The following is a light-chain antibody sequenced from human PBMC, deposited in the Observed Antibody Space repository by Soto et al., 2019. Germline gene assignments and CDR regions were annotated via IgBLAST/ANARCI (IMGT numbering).Light chain of an antibody. CDR2: AAS. CDR1: QGISNY. V-gene: IGKV1-27*01. Sequence: DIQMTQSPSSLSASVGDRVTITCRASQGISNYLAWYQQKPGKVPKLLIYAASTLQSGVPSRFSGSGSGTYFTLTISSLQPEDVATYYCQKYNSAPRITFGGGTKVEIK. J-gene: IGKJ4*01. CDR3: QKYNSAPRIT.